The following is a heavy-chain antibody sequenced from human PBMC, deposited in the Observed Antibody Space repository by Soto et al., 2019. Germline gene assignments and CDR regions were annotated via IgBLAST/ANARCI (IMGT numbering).Heavy chain of an antibody. CDR2: VSGSGGST. J-gene: IGHJ3*02. V-gene: IGHV3-23*01. D-gene: IGHD5-18*01. CDR3: AKDFGYNYGYDAFDI. CDR1: GFTFSSYA. Sequence: EVQLLESGGGSVQPGGSLRLSCAASGFTFSSYAMSWVRQAPGKGVEWVSGVSGSGGSTYCVDSVMGRFTISRDNSKNTLYRQRNSLRAEDTAVYYCAKDFGYNYGYDAFDIWGQGTMVTVSS.